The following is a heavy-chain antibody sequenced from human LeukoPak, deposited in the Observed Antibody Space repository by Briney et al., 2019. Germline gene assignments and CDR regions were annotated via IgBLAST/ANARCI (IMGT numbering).Heavy chain of an antibody. Sequence: PGGSLRLSCAASGLTFYDQAMHWVRQAPGTGLEWVSLSGNDGSTYYADSVRGRFTISRDISKNSLYLEMSSLRTEDTALYHCASQTKYYSDSAGSYWGAFDLWGQGTMVTVSS. CDR1: GLTFYDQA. D-gene: IGHD3-10*01. V-gene: IGHV3-43*02. CDR3: ASQTKYYSDSAGSYWGAFDL. J-gene: IGHJ3*01. CDR2: SGNDGST.